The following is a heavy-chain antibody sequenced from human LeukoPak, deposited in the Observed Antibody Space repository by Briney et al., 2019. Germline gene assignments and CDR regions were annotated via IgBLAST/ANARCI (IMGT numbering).Heavy chain of an antibody. CDR1: EFTFGNYV. V-gene: IGHV3-23*01. Sequence: GGSLRLSCAASEFTFGNYVMSWVRQAPGEGLEWVSVISGGGGTTYYADSVEGRFTISRDNSRNTLYLQMNSLRAEDTAVYYCARRMVGAGNNYFDYWGQGTLVTVSS. CDR2: ISGGGGTT. D-gene: IGHD2-15*01. J-gene: IGHJ4*02. CDR3: ARRMVGAGNNYFDY.